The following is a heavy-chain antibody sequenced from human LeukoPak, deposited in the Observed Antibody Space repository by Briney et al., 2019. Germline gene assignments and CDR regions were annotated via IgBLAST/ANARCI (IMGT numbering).Heavy chain of an antibody. J-gene: IGHJ6*02. CDR2: ISGSGGST. D-gene: IGHD2-15*01. V-gene: IGHV3-23*01. Sequence: PGGSLRLSCAASGFTFSSYAMSWVRQAPGKGLEWVSAISGSGGSTYYADSVKGRFTISRDNSKNTLYLQMNSLRAEDTAVYYCANVAKDYYYYGMDVWGQGTTVTVSS. CDR1: GFTFSSYA. CDR3: ANVAKDYYYYGMDV.